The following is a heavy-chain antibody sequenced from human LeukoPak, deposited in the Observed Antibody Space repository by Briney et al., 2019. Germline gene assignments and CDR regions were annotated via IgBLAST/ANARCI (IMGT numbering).Heavy chain of an antibody. Sequence: TGGSLRLSCAASGFIFSRYALVWVRQTPGKGLEWVSAIRAGDSTTLYADSVRGRFTVSRDNSRGTLYLQLNSLRVEDTAVYYCARDPNGDYVGAFDFWGQGTMVTVSS. CDR2: IRAGDSTT. V-gene: IGHV3-23*01. CDR3: ARDPNGDYVGAFDF. J-gene: IGHJ3*01. D-gene: IGHD4-17*01. CDR1: GFIFSRYA.